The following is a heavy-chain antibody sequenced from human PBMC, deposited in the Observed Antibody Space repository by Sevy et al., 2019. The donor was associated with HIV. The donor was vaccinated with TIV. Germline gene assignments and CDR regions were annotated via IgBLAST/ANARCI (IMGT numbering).Heavy chain of an antibody. CDR2: FDPEDGET. D-gene: IGHD6-19*01. CDR3: ARGGGNGWYYFDY. V-gene: IGHV1-24*01. CDR1: GYTLNEFA. Sequence: ASVKVSCKISGYTLNEFAMHWVRQAPGKGLQWMGTFDPEDGETIYAQKFQGRFAMTEDPSTDTAYMELSSLRSEDTAVYYCARGGGNGWYYFDYWVQETLVTVSS. J-gene: IGHJ4*02.